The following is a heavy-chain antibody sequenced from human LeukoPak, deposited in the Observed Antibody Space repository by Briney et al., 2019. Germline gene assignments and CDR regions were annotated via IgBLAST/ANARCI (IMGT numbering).Heavy chain of an antibody. CDR3: GRVIGGAIDY. V-gene: IGHV3-7*01. CDR1: GFTFSGHS. J-gene: IGHJ4*02. CDR2: INLDGSER. D-gene: IGHD1-26*01. Sequence: GGSLRLSCAASGFTFSGHSMTWVRQAPGKGLEWVANINLDGSERFYVDFVKGRFTISRDNADNSMYLQMNSLRAEDTAVYYCGRVIGGAIDYWGQGTLVTVSS.